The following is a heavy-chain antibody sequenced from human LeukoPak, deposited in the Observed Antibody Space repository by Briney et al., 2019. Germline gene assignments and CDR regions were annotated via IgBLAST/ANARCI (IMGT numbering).Heavy chain of an antibody. V-gene: IGHV3-23*01. Sequence: GGSLRLSCAASGFTFSSYAMSWVREAPGKGREWVSAISGSGGSTYYADSVKGRFTISRDNSKNTLYLQMNSLRAEDTAVYYCAKVRGWSYYFDYWGQGTLVTVSS. D-gene: IGHD6-19*01. CDR2: ISGSGGST. CDR3: AKVRGWSYYFDY. J-gene: IGHJ4*02. CDR1: GFTFSSYA.